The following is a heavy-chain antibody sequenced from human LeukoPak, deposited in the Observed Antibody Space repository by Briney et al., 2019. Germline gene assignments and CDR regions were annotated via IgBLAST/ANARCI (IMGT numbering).Heavy chain of an antibody. J-gene: IGHJ4*02. CDR2: ISPSGDST. V-gene: IGHV3-23*01. CDR1: GFTFSSHS. CDR3: ARRLLTGGVTDFFDF. Sequence: GGSLRLSCAASGFTFSSHSMSRVRQPPGEGLEWVAAISPSGDSTTYRDSVKGQFTISRDNSRNRLYLQMNTLTVEDTAIYYSARRLLTGGVTDFFDFSGQGALVTVSS. D-gene: IGHD2-21*02.